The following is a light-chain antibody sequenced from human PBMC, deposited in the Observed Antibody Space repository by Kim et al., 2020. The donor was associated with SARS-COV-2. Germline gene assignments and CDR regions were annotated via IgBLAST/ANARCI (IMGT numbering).Light chain of an antibody. J-gene: IGLJ7*01. V-gene: IGLV1-44*01. Sequence: QSVLTQPPSASGTPGQWVTISCSGSTSNIGSSTVHWYRQFPGTAPKLLIYANDQRPSGVPDRFSGSKSGTSASVAISGLQSDDEADYYCASWDDSLNGAVFGGGTQLTVL. CDR3: ASWDDSLNGAV. CDR2: AND. CDR1: TSNIGSST.